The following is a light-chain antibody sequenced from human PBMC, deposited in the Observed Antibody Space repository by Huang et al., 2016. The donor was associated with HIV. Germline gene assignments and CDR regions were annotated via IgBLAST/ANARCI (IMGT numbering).Light chain of an antibody. Sequence: DIQMTQSPSSLSASVGDRVTIPCRASQRISMYLNWYQQKPGEAPKLLSYTASSLQSGVPSRFSGSGSGTDFTLTVSSLQPEDFATYYCQQTYNTPHTFGGGTKVEIK. CDR2: TAS. CDR1: QRISMY. V-gene: IGKV1-39*01. CDR3: QQTYNTPHT. J-gene: IGKJ4*01.